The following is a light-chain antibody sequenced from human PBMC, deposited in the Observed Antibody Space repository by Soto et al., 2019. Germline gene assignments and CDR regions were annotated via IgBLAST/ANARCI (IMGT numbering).Light chain of an antibody. V-gene: IGLV2-14*01. CDR2: DVN. CDR3: KSYTSSSTYV. J-gene: IGLJ1*01. Sequence: QSVLTQPASVSGSPGQSITICCTGTSSDVGLYNYVSWYQQHPGKAPKLMIYDVNNRPSGVSNRFSGSKSGNTASLTISGLQAEDEADYYCKSYTSSSTYVFGTGTKVTVL. CDR1: SSDVGLYNY.